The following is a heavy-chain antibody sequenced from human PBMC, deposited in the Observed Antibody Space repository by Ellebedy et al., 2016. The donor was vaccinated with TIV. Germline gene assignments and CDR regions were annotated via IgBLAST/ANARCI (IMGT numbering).Heavy chain of an antibody. CDR3: ATVTPRSTSCYTRSCWYYFDY. D-gene: IGHD2-2*02. CDR2: IIPIFGTA. Sequence: SVKVSCXASGGTFSSYAISWVRQAPGQGLEWMGGIIPIFGTANYAQKFQGRVTMTEDTSTDTAYMELSSLRSEDTAVYYCATVTPRSTSCYTRSCWYYFDYWGQGTLVTVSS. J-gene: IGHJ4*02. V-gene: IGHV1-69*06. CDR1: GGTFSSYA.